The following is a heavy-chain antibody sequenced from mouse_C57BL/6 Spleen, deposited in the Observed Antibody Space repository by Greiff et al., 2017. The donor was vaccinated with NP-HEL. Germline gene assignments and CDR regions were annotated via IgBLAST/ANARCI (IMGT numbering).Heavy chain of an antibody. CDR3: AREGAYYSNYSWFAY. V-gene: IGHV5-4*01. CDR2: ISDGGSYT. J-gene: IGHJ3*01. D-gene: IGHD2-5*01. Sequence: EVKLVESGGGLVKPGGSLKLSCAASGFTFSSYAMSWVRQTPEKRLEWVATISDGGSYTYYPDNVKGRFTISRDNAKNNLYLQMSHLKSEDTAMYYCAREGAYYSNYSWFAYWGQGTLVTVSA. CDR1: GFTFSSYA.